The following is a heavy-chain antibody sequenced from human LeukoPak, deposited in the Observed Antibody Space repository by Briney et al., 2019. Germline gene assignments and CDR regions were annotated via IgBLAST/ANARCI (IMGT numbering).Heavy chain of an antibody. CDR3: TTRSVRRDYYYMDV. D-gene: IGHD4-17*01. J-gene: IGHJ6*03. Sequence: GGSLRLSCAASGFTFSNAWMSWVRQAPGKGLEWVGRIKSKTDGGTTDYAAPVKGRFTISRDDSKNTLYLQMNSLKTEDTAVYYCTTRSVRRDYYYMDVWGKGTTVTVSS. V-gene: IGHV3-15*01. CDR2: IKSKTDGGTT. CDR1: GFTFSNAW.